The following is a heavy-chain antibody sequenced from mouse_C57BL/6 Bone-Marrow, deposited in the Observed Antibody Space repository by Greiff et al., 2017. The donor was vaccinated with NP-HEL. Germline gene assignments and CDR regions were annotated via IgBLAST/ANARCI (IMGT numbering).Heavy chain of an antibody. CDR3: AGRRGY. V-gene: IGHV1-50*01. J-gene: IGHJ2*01. D-gene: IGHD2-12*01. Sequence: VQLQQSGAELVKPGASVKLSCKASGYTFTSYWMQWVKQRPGQGLEWIGEIDPSDSYSNYNQKFKGKATLTVDTSSSTAYMQLSSLTSEDSAVYYCAGRRGYWGQGTTLTVSS. CDR2: IDPSDSYS. CDR1: GYTFTSYW.